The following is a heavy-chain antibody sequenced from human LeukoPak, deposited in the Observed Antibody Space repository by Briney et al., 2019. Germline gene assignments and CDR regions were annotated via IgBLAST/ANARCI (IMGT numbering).Heavy chain of an antibody. V-gene: IGHV3-23*01. J-gene: IGHJ4*02. CDR1: GLTFSSYA. CDR2: ISGSGGST. Sequence: GGSLRLACAASGLTFSSYAMSWVRQAPGKGLEWVSAISGSGGSTYYADSVKGRFTISRDNAKNTLYLQMNSLRVEDTAVYYCARDQTKLETGPHFASWGQGTLVTVSS. D-gene: IGHD3-3*01. CDR3: ARDQTKLETGPHFAS.